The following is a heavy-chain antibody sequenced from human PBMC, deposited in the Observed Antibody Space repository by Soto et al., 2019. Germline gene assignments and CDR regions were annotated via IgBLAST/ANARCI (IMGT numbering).Heavy chain of an antibody. CDR3: ARVGHITNYGMAV. D-gene: IGHD1-26*01. CDR1: GGIFTNNA. J-gene: IGHJ6*02. Sequence: QVQVVQSGAEVKKPGSSVKVSCKVSGGIFTNNAISWVRQAPGQGLEWLGGIIPFFGTSNYAQKFQGRVTITADDSTSTAYMELRSLRSEDTAVYYCARVGHITNYGMAVWGQGTTVTVSS. CDR2: IIPFFGTS. V-gene: IGHV1-69*01.